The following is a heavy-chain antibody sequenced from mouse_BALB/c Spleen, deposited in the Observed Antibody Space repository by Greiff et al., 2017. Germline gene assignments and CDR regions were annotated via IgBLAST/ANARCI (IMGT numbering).Heavy chain of an antibody. CDR1: GYSFTSYW. J-gene: IGHJ2*01. D-gene: IGHD1-1*01. CDR3: TRITTVVVDY. V-gene: IGHV1-5*01. Sequence: EVQLQQSGTVLARPGASVKMSCKASGYSFTSYWMHWVKQRPGQGLEWIGAIYPGNSDTSYNQKFKGKAKLTAVTSASTAYMELSSLTNEDSAVYYCTRITTVVVDYWGQGTTLTVSS. CDR2: IYPGNSDT.